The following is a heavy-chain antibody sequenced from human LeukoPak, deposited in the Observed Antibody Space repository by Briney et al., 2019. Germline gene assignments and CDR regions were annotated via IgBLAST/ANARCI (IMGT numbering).Heavy chain of an antibody. CDR3: ARDRSWGSGYNYGMDV. CDR1: GFTFSDYY. D-gene: IGHD2-15*01. Sequence: AGSLTLSCAASGFTFSDYYMSWLPQAPGQGLEWVSYINGWTSYTISADAVTGRLTISTDNAKHSLYLQMHSPRAEDTAVYYCARDRSWGSGYNYGMDVWGQGTTVTVSS. J-gene: IGHJ6*02. CDR2: INGWTSYT. V-gene: IGHV3-11*05.